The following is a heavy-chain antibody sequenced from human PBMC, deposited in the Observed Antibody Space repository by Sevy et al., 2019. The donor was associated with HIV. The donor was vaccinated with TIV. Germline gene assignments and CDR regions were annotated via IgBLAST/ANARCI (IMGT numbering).Heavy chain of an antibody. D-gene: IGHD1-26*01. V-gene: IGHV3-53*01. CDR2: IYSGGST. CDR1: GFTVSSNY. Sequence: GGSLRLSCAASGFTVSSNYMGWVRQAPGKGLEWVSVIYSGGSTYYADSVKGRFTISRDNSKNTLYLQMNSLRAEDTAVYYCATGWGYSGSPVGAFDIWGQGTMVTVSS. J-gene: IGHJ3*02. CDR3: ATGWGYSGSPVGAFDI.